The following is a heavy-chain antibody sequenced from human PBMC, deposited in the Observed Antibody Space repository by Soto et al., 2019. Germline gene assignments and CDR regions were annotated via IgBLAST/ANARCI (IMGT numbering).Heavy chain of an antibody. CDR3: ARDVYGGTGSLNWFDP. V-gene: IGHV4-59*01. CDR2: IYYSGST. Sequence: LSLTCTVSGGSISSYYWSWIRQPPGKGLEWIGYIYYSGSTNYNPSLKSRVTISVDTSKNQFSLKLSSVTAADTAVYYCARDVYGGTGSLNWFDPWGQGTLVTVSS. D-gene: IGHD1-1*01. CDR1: GGSISSYY. J-gene: IGHJ5*02.